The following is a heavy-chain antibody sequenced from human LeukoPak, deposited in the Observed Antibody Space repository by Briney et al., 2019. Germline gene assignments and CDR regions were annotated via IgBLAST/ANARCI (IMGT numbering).Heavy chain of an antibody. D-gene: IGHD1-14*01. J-gene: IGHJ4*02. CDR3: ARGVEPLAANTLAY. CDR2: LYSDGNT. V-gene: IGHV3-53*01. CDR1: GFTVITND. Sequence: PGESLRLSCAASGFTVITNDMTWVRQAPGKGLEWVSVLYSDGNTKYPDSVQGRFTISRDNSKNTLYLEMHSLSPDDTAVYYCARGVEPLAANTLAYWGQGTLVTVSS.